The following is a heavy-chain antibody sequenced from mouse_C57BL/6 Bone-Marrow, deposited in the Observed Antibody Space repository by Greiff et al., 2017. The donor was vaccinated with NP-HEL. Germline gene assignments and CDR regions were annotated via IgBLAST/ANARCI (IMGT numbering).Heavy chain of an antibody. CDR1: GYTFTDYN. CDR3: ARYDYGYFDY. CDR2: INPNNGGT. J-gene: IGHJ2*01. V-gene: IGHV1-22*01. Sequence: EVMLVESGPELVKPGASVKMSCKASGYTFTDYNMHWVKQSHGKSLEWIGYINPNNGGTSYNQKFKGKATLTVNKSSSTAYMELRSLTSEDSAVYYCARYDYGYFDYWGQGTTLTVSS. D-gene: IGHD2-4*01.